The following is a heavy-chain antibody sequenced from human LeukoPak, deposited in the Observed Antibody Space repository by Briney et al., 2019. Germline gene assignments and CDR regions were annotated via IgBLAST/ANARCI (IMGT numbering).Heavy chain of an antibody. J-gene: IGHJ4*02. CDR2: ISSSGSTI. Sequence: GGSLRLSCAASGFTFSDYYMSWIRQAPGKGLEWVSYISSSGSTIYYADSVKGRFTISRDNAKNSLYLQMNSLRAEDTAVYYCARALPGIVGAIREYYFDYWGQGTLVTVSS. D-gene: IGHD1-26*01. CDR3: ARALPGIVGAIREYYFDY. V-gene: IGHV3-11*01. CDR1: GFTFSDYY.